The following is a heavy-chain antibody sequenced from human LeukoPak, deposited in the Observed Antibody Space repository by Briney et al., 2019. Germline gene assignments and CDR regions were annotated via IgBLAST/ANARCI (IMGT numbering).Heavy chain of an antibody. J-gene: IGHJ4*02. V-gene: IGHV3-23*01. CDR3: TTVQWLVQGDFSDY. CDR2: ISGSGGST. D-gene: IGHD6-19*01. CDR1: GFTFSSYG. Sequence: GGSLRPSCAASGFTFSSYGMSWVRQAPGKGLEWVSAISGSGGSTYYADSVKGRFTISRDNAKNSLYLQMNSLKTEDTAVYYCTTVQWLVQGDFSDYWGQGTLVTVSS.